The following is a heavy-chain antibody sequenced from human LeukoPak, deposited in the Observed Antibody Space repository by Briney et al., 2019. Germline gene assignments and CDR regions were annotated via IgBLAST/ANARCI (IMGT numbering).Heavy chain of an antibody. J-gene: IGHJ4*02. V-gene: IGHV3-30-3*01. CDR2: ISHDGSNK. D-gene: IGHD6-19*01. Sequence: GGSLRLSCAASGFTFSTYVMHWVRHAPGKGPEWVAVISHDGSNKYYADSVKGRFTISRDNSKNTLYLQMNSLRAEDTAVYYCARDVSSGSFDYWGQGTLVTVSS. CDR3: ARDVSSGSFDY. CDR1: GFTFSTYV.